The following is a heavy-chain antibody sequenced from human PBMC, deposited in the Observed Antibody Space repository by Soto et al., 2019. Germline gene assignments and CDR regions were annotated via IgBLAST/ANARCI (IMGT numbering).Heavy chain of an antibody. J-gene: IGHJ6*02. CDR1: GFTFSSYA. CDR2: ISGSGGST. V-gene: IGHV3-23*01. D-gene: IGHD3-3*01. CDR3: AKYTIFGVVTTDHYGMDV. Sequence: ASVKVSCAASGFTFSSYAMSWVRQAPGKGLEWVSAISGSGGSTYYADSVKGRFTISRDNSKNTLYLQMNSLRAEDTAVYYCAKYTIFGVVTTDHYGMDVWGQGTTVTVSS.